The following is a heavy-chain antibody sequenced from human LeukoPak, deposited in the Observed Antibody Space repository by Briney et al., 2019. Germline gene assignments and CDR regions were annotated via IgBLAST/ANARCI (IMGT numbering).Heavy chain of an antibody. Sequence: SVKVSCKASGGTFSSYAISWVRQAPGQGLEWMGGIIPIFGTANYAQKFQGRVTITADESTSTAYMELSSLGSEDTAVYYCARSRSIAARELDYWGQGTLVTVSS. CDR3: ARSRSIAARELDY. V-gene: IGHV1-69*13. CDR1: GGTFSSYA. CDR2: IIPIFGTA. J-gene: IGHJ4*02. D-gene: IGHD6-6*01.